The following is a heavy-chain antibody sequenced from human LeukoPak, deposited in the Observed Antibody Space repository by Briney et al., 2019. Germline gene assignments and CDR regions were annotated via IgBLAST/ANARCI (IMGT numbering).Heavy chain of an antibody. CDR1: GYTFSSYG. CDR2: ISENRSNK. CDR3: AEDGSEYDDGSSGYAVN. J-gene: IGHJ4*02. D-gene: IGHD3-22*01. Sequence: RSLRLSCATSGYTFSSYGMNWVRQAPGQGLEWVGLISENRSNKYYADSVKDRFTLTTDKSKTTLYLQMKSLRSEDTAVYYCAEDGSEYDDGSSGYAVNWGQGTMVTVSS. V-gene: IGHV3-30*18.